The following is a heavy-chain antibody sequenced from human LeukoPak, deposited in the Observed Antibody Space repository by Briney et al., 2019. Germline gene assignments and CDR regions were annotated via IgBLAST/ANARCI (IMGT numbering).Heavy chain of an antibody. J-gene: IGHJ5*02. Sequence: SETLSLTCAVYGGSFSGYYWSWIRQPPGKGLEWIGEINHSGSTNYNPSLKSRVTISVDTSKNQFSLKLSSVTAADTAVYYCARRRGAVTAIRLNWFDPWGQGTLVTVSS. CDR3: ARRRGAVTAIRLNWFDP. V-gene: IGHV4-34*01. CDR1: GGSFSGYY. D-gene: IGHD2-21*02. CDR2: INHSGST.